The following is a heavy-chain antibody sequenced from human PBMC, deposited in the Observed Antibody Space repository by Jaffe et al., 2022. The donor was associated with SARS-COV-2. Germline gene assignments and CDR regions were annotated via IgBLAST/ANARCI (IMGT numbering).Heavy chain of an antibody. D-gene: IGHD6-13*01. CDR2: IYYSGST. J-gene: IGHJ6*02. Sequence: QVQLQESGPGLVKPSETLSLTCTVSGGSISSYYWSWIRQPPGKGLEWIGYIYYSGSTNYNPSLKSRVTISVDTSKNQFSLKLSSVTAADTAVYYCARAIAAAGSYYYYGMDVWGQGTTVTVSS. CDR1: GGSISSYY. V-gene: IGHV4-59*01. CDR3: ARAIAAAGSYYYYGMDV.